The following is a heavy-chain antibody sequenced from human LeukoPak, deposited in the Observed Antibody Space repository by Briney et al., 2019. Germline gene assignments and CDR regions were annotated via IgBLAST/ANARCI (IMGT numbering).Heavy chain of an antibody. Sequence: GGSLRLSCAASGFTFSSYSMNWVRQAPGKGLEWVSSISSSSSYIYYADSVKGRFTISRDNAKNSLYLQMNSLRAEDTAVYYCARGGYYDFWSGYPYYYYYMDVWGKGTTVTVSS. CDR3: ARGGYYDFWSGYPYYYYYMDV. D-gene: IGHD3-3*01. J-gene: IGHJ6*03. V-gene: IGHV3-21*01. CDR2: ISSSSSYI. CDR1: GFTFSSYS.